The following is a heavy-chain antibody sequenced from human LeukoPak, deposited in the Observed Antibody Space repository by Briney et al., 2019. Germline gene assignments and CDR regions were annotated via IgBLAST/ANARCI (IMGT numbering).Heavy chain of an antibody. CDR3: ARERPAAASAFDI. Sequence: GGSLRLSCAASGFTFTNYWMSWVRQAPGKGLEWGGNMNEDGSVKYYVASVKGRFTISRDNAKNSLYLQMNSLRAEDTAVYYCARERPAAASAFDIWGQGTMVTVSS. J-gene: IGHJ3*02. CDR2: MNEDGSVK. D-gene: IGHD6-13*01. V-gene: IGHV3-7*01. CDR1: GFTFTNYW.